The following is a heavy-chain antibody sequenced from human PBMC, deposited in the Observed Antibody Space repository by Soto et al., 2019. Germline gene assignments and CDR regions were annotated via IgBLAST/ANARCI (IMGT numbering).Heavy chain of an antibody. D-gene: IGHD5-18*01. J-gene: IGHJ6*02. CDR3: AREGYRPYYYYYYGMDV. Sequence: ASVKVSCKASGYTFTGYYMHWVRQAPGQGLEWMGWINPNSGGTNYAQKFQGWVTMTRDTSISAAYMELSRLRSDDTAVYYCAREGYRPYYYYYYGMDVWGQGTTVTV. CDR2: INPNSGGT. V-gene: IGHV1-2*04. CDR1: GYTFTGYY.